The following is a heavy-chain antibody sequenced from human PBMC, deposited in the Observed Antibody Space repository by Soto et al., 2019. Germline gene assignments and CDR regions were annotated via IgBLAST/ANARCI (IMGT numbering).Heavy chain of an antibody. V-gene: IGHV5-51*01. J-gene: IGHJ5*02. Sequence: GESLKISCKASGYSLTSYWIGWVRQMPGKGLEWMGIIYPGDSDTRYSPSFQGQVTISADKSISTAYLQWSSLKASDTAMYYCASQRSDSSGLNWFDPSGQATLVTVSS. CDR3: ASQRSDSSGLNWFDP. CDR1: GYSLTSYW. D-gene: IGHD3-22*01. CDR2: IYPGDSDT.